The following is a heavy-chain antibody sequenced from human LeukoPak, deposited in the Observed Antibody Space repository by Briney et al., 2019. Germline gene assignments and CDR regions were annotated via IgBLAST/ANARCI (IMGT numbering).Heavy chain of an antibody. J-gene: IGHJ4*02. CDR1: GFTFSNYA. Sequence: GGSLRLSCAASGFTFSNYAMTWVRQAPGKGLEWVSGITGSGGSTDYAGSVKGRFTISRDNSKNTLYLQMNSLRAEDTALYYCASKWYCGGDCYYQIDFWGQGTLVTVSS. V-gene: IGHV3-23*01. D-gene: IGHD2-21*02. CDR3: ASKWYCGGDCYYQIDF. CDR2: ITGSGGST.